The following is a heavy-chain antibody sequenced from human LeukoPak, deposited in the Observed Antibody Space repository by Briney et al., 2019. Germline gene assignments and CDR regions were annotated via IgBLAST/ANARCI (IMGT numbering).Heavy chain of an antibody. Sequence: GGSLRLSCAASGFIVSHNYMTWVRQAPGKGLEWISVIYIDGTTYYADSVKGRFTISRDQANNTLYLQMNTQRDEDTAVYYCARGPRYSFYWGQGTLVPVSS. V-gene: IGHV3-53*01. CDR2: IYIDGTT. D-gene: IGHD6-13*01. CDR1: GFIVSHNY. J-gene: IGHJ4*02. CDR3: ARGPRYSFY.